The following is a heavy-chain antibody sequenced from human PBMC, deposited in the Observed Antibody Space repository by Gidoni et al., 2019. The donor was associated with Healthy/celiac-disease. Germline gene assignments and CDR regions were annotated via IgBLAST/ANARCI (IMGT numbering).Heavy chain of an antibody. J-gene: IGHJ5*02. V-gene: IGHV4-34*01. Sequence: QVQLQQWGAGLLKPSETLSCTCAVYGGSFSGYYWSWIRQPPGKGLEWIGEINNSGSTNYNPSLKSRVTISVDTSKNQFSLKLSAVTAADTAVYYCASSLSRGDPWGQGTLVTVSS. CDR2: INNSGST. CDR3: ASSLSRGDP. CDR1: GGSFSGYY.